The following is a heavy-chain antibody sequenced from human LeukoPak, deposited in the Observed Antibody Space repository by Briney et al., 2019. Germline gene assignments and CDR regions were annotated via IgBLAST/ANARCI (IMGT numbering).Heavy chain of an antibody. J-gene: IGHJ6*03. CDR1: GGSFSGYY. D-gene: IGHD3-3*01. Sequence: SETLSLTCAVYGGSFSGYYWSWIRQPPGKGLEWIGEINHSGSTNYNPSLKSRVTISVDTSKNQFSLKLSSVTAADTAVYYCARSDQYYDFWSGRRNYYYYYMDVWGKGTTVTVSS. CDR3: ARSDQYYDFWSGRRNYYYYYMDV. V-gene: IGHV4-34*01. CDR2: INHSGST.